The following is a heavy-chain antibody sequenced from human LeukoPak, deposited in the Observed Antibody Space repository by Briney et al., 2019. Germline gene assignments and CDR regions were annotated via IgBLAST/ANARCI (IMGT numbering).Heavy chain of an antibody. J-gene: IGHJ4*02. V-gene: IGHV3-21*01. D-gene: IGHD5-24*01. Sequence: GGSLRLSCAASGFTFSSYSMNWVRQAPGKGLEWVSSISSSSSYIYYADSVKGRFTISRDNAKNSLYLQMNSLRAEDTAVYYCAREPVEGFDYWAREPWSPSPQ. CDR3: AREPVEGFDY. CDR1: GFTFSSYS. CDR2: ISSSSSYI.